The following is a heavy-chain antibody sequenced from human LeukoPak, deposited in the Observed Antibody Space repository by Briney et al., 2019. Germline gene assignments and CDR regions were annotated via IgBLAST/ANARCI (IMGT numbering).Heavy chain of an antibody. V-gene: IGHV4-59*01. CDR3: ARERVLGVVTAIGDAFDI. D-gene: IGHD2-21*02. CDR1: GGSISSYY. J-gene: IGHJ3*02. CDR2: IYYSGST. Sequence: SETLSLTCTVSGGSISSYYWSWIRQPPGKGLEWIGYIYYSGSTNYNPSLKSRVTISVDTSKNQFSLKLSSVTAADTAVYYCARERVLGVVTAIGDAFDIWGQGTMVTVSS.